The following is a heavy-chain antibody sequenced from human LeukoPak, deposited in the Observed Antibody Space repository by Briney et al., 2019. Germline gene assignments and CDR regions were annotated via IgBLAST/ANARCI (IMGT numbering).Heavy chain of an antibody. CDR2: ISAYNGNT. CDR1: GYTFTSYG. V-gene: IGHV1-18*01. D-gene: IGHD2-21*02. Sequence: ASVKVSCTASGYTFTSYGISWVRQAPGQGLEWMGWISAYNGNTNYAQKLQGRVTMTTDTSTSTAYMELRSLRSDDTAVYYCARDRGHIVVVTAITFDIWGQGTMVTVSS. J-gene: IGHJ3*02. CDR3: ARDRGHIVVVTAITFDI.